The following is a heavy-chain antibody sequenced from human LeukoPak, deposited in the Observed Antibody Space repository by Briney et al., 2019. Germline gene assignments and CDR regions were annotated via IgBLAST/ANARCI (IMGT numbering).Heavy chain of an antibody. CDR2: ITPSGST. CDR1: GGSIASSNW. V-gene: IGHV4-4*02. CDR3: ASSFYYDSRDY. Sequence: PSGTLSLTCAVSGGSIASSNWWSWVRQPPGKGLEWIGEITPSGSTNYNPSLKSRVSISIDTSKKKLSLRLTSVTAADSAVYYCASSFYYDSRDYWGQGTLVTVSS. J-gene: IGHJ4*02. D-gene: IGHD3-22*01.